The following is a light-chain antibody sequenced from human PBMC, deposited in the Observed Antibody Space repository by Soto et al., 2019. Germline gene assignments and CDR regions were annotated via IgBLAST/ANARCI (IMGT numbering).Light chain of an antibody. J-gene: IGKJ1*01. Sequence: EIVLTQSRGTLSLCPGERASLSFRASQSVSSSYLAWYQQKPGQAPRLLIYGASSWATGIPDRFSGSGSGTDFTLTISRLEPEDFAVYYCQQYGNSPWTFGQGTKVDIK. CDR1: QSVSSSY. CDR3: QQYGNSPWT. V-gene: IGKV3-20*01. CDR2: GAS.